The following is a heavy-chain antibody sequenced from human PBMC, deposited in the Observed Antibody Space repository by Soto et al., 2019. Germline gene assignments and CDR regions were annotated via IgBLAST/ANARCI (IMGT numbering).Heavy chain of an antibody. CDR3: ARVWKSRTGTETQPSPKDAFDI. V-gene: IGHV1-69*13. CDR2: IIPIFGTA. Sequence: GASVKVSCKASGGTFSSYAISWVRQAPGQGLEWMGGIIPIFGTANYAQKLQGRVTITADESTSTAYMELSRLRSEDTAVYYCARVWKSRTGTETQPSPKDAFDIWGQATMVTVS. CDR1: GGTFSSYA. J-gene: IGHJ3*02. D-gene: IGHD1-1*01.